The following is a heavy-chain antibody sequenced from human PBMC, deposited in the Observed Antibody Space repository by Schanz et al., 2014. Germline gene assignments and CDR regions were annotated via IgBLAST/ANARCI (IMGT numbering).Heavy chain of an antibody. CDR1: GFDFNSYS. D-gene: IGHD1-1*01. V-gene: IGHV3-23*04. CDR2: LSGSGGST. CDR3: ARGTDWSLHY. J-gene: IGHJ4*02. Sequence: EVRLVESGGGLVQPGGSLRLSCEASGFDFNSYSMNWVRQVPGKGLEWVSALSGSGGSTYYADSVKGRFTVSRDSGQNSLYLQMNSLRAGDTAVYYCARGTDWSLHYWGQGALVTVSS.